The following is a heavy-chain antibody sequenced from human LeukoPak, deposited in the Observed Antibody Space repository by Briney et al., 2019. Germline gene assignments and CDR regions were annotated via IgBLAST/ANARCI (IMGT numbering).Heavy chain of an antibody. CDR1: GGSISNYY. V-gene: IGHV4-4*07. CDR2: VYTTGTT. J-gene: IGHJ4*02. CDR3: AREGGSYYPHYYFDY. Sequence: SETLSLTCTVSGGSISNYYWTWIRQPAGKGLEWIGRVYTTGTTNYNPSLKGRVTMSVDTSENQFSLKLSSVTAADTAVYYCAREGGSYYPHYYFDYWGQGTLVTVSS. D-gene: IGHD1-26*01.